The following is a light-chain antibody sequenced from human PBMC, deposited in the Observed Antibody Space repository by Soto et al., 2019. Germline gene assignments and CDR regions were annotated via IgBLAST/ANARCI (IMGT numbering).Light chain of an antibody. CDR3: QQYGSSPPDT. Sequence: EIVLTQSPGTLSLSPGERATLSCRASQIVSSSYLAWYQQKPGQAPRLLIYDASSRATGIPDKFSGSGSGTDFTLTISRLEPEDFAVYYCQQYGSSPPDTFGQGTKLEIK. CDR1: QIVSSSY. J-gene: IGKJ2*01. CDR2: DAS. V-gene: IGKV3-20*01.